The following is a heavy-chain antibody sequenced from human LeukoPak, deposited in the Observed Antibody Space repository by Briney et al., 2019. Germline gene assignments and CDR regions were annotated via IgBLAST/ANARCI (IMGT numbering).Heavy chain of an antibody. J-gene: IGHJ4*02. V-gene: IGHV3-33*01. D-gene: IGHD3-3*01. CDR3: ARELWSGYFHRLDY. Sequence: PGGSLRRSCAASGFTFSSYGMHWVRQAPGKGLEWVAVIWYDGSNKYYADSVKGRFTISRDNSKNTLYLQMNSLRAEDTAVYYCARELWSGYFHRLDYWGQGTLVTVSS. CDR1: GFTFSSYG. CDR2: IWYDGSNK.